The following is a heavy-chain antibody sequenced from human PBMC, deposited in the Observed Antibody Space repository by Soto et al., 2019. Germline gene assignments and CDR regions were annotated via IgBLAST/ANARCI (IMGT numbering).Heavy chain of an antibody. D-gene: IGHD1-1*01. J-gene: IGHJ4*02. V-gene: IGHV4-34*01. CDR3: ARSIRPNCLDY. Sequence: SETLSLTCAVYGGPFSGYYCSWIRHPPWKGLEWIGEINHSGRTNYNPSLKSRVTISVDTSKNQFSLKLSSVTAADTAVYYCARSIRPNCLDYWGQGNLVTV. CDR1: GGPFSGYY. CDR2: INHSGRT.